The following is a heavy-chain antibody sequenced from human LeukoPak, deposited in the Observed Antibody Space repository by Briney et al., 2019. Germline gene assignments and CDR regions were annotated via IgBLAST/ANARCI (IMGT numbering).Heavy chain of an antibody. V-gene: IGHV3-7*01. CDR1: GFAFSSFW. D-gene: IGHD1-14*01. CDR2: IKQEGSDK. CDR3: VRLEHRFDY. J-gene: IGHJ4*02. Sequence: PGGSLRLSCAASGFAFSSFWMSWVRQAPGKGLKWVANIKQEGSDKYYVDSVKGRSTISRDNAENSLHLQMNSLRVEDTAVYYCVRLEHRFDYWGQGILVTVSS.